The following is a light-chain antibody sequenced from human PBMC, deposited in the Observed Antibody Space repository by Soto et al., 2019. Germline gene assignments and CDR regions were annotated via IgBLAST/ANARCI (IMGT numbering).Light chain of an antibody. V-gene: IGLV2-14*01. CDR3: SSYTSSNTXYV. CDR2: EVT. CDR1: SSDVGAYNF. J-gene: IGLJ1*01. Sequence: QSVLTQPASVSGSPGQSITISCTGSSSDVGAYNFVSWYQHHPGKAPKLILYEVTTRPSGVSSRFSGSKSGNTASLTISGLQADDEANYYCSSYTSSNTXYVFGPGTKV.